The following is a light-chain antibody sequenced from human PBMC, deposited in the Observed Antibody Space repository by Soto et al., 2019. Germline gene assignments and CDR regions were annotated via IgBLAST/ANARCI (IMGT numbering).Light chain of an antibody. J-gene: IGKJ2*02. CDR2: KAS. CDR3: QQYNSYPCT. Sequence: DIQMTQSPSTLSASVGDRVTITCRASQSISSWLAWYQQRPGKAPKVLIYKASNLESGVPSGFSGSGSGTEFTLTISSLQPDDFATYYCQQYNSYPCTFGQGTKLEIK. CDR1: QSISSW. V-gene: IGKV1-5*03.